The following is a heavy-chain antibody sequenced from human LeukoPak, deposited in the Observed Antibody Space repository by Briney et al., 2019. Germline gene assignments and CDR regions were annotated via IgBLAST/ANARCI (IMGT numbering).Heavy chain of an antibody. Sequence: ASVKVSCKASGYTSTSPDINWVRQATGRGREWLGWMNPRDNTGYAQKFQGRVTLTRDKSINPAYMELSSLRSEDTAVYYCARYTQHYGFDIWGQGTTVTVSS. D-gene: IGHD3-3*02. CDR3: ARYTQHYGFDI. CDR2: MNPRDNT. CDR1: GYTSTSPD. J-gene: IGHJ3*02. V-gene: IGHV1-8*01.